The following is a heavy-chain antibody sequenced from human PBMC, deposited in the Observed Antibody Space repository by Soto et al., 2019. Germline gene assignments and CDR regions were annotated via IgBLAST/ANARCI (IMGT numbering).Heavy chain of an antibody. D-gene: IGHD3-3*01. CDR2: ISGSGGNI. Sequence: GGSQSHSCAASGCPFSSYAMTWVRQTPGKGLEWVSGISGSGGNIDYADSVKGRFTISRDNSKNTLYLRMNSLRAEDMAVYYCAKDHDFWSGYYTGFDYWGQGTLVTVSS. CDR3: AKDHDFWSGYYTGFDY. V-gene: IGHV3-23*01. J-gene: IGHJ4*02. CDR1: GCPFSSYA.